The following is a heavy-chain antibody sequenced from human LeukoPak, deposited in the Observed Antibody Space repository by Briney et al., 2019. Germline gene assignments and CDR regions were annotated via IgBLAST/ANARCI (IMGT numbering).Heavy chain of an antibody. V-gene: IGHV4-59*12. CDR3: ARDFRVADAFDI. CDR2: IYYTGST. CDR1: GSSISSYY. Sequence: SETLFLTCTISGSSISSYYWSWIRRPPGKGLEWIGYIYYTGSTYYNPSLKSRVTISVDTSKNQFSLKLSSVTAADTAVYYCARDFRVADAFDIWGQGTMVTVSS. D-gene: IGHD2-15*01. J-gene: IGHJ3*02.